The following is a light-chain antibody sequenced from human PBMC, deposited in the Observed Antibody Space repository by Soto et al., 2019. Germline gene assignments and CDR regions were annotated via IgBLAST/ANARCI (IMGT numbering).Light chain of an antibody. CDR3: QQYNSSPT. J-gene: IGKJ1*01. CDR1: QSISSW. Sequence: DIQLTQSPSFLSASVGDRVTITCRASQSISSWLAWYQQKPGKAPKLLIYKASSLESGVPSRFSGSGSGTEFTLTISSLQPDDFATYYCQQYNSSPTFGQGTKVEIK. CDR2: KAS. V-gene: IGKV1-5*03.